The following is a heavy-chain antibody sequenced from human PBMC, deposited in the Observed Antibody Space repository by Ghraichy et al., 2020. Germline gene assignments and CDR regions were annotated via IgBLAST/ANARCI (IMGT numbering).Heavy chain of an antibody. V-gene: IGHV3-48*02. CDR3: ARDPAPHSNWNYLDY. Sequence: GGSLRLSCTASGLTFRDHGMAWVRQAPGKGLEWISYITGSGSTIYTADAVKGRFTISRDNAQNSLYLQMNNLRDDDTAFYYCARDPAPHSNWNYLDYWGQGTLVTVSS. CDR2: ITGSGSTI. D-gene: IGHD1-1*01. CDR1: GLTFRDHG. J-gene: IGHJ4*02.